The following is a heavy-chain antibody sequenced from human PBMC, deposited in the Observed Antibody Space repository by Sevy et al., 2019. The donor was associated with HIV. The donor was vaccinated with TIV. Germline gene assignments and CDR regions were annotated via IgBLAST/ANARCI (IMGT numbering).Heavy chain of an antibody. D-gene: IGHD3-10*01. V-gene: IGHV7-4-1*02. Sequence: ASVKVSCKASGYTFTSYAMNWVRQAPGQGLEWMGWINTNTGNPTYAQGFTGRFVFSLDTSVSTAYLQISSLKAEDTAVYNCARRYYGSGSYPNYYYGMDVWGQGTTVTVSS. CDR3: ARRYYGSGSYPNYYYGMDV. CDR2: INTNTGNP. J-gene: IGHJ6*02. CDR1: GYTFTSYA.